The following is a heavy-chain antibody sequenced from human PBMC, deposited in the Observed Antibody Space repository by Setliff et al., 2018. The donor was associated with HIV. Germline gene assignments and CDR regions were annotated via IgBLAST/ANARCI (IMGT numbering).Heavy chain of an antibody. D-gene: IGHD3-9*01. CDR1: GDSITSNSHY. J-gene: IGHJ4*02. CDR3: ARVADYGLTSYYFFDY. CDR2: VFHTGIT. Sequence: SETLSLTCTVSGDSITSNSHYWGWIRQHPGKGLEWIGYVFHTGITYQNPSLESRLSMSVDTSQNRFSLRLTSVTAADTAVYYCARVADYGLTSYYFFDYWGRGTLVTVSS. V-gene: IGHV4-31*03.